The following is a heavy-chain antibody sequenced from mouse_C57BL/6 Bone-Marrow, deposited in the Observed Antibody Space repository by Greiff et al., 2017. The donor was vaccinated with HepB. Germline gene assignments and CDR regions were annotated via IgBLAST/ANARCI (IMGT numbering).Heavy chain of an antibody. J-gene: IGHJ4*01. CDR3: TRGEGFDDSHYAMDY. CDR1: GFTFSSYA. D-gene: IGHD2-4*01. CDR2: ISSGGDYI. Sequence: EVKLVESGEGLVKPGGSLKLSCAASGFTFSSYAMSWVRQTPEKRLEWVAYISSGGDYIYYADTVKGRFTISRDNARNTLYLQMSSLKSEDTAMYYCTRGEGFDDSHYAMDYWGQGTSVTVSS. V-gene: IGHV5-9-1*02.